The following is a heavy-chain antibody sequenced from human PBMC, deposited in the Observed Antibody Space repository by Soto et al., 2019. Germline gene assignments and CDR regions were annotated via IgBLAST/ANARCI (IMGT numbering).Heavy chain of an antibody. CDR3: ARDSYYYDSSGYDSSFDY. Sequence: GGSLRLSCAASGFTFSSYAMHWVRQAPGKGLEWVAVISYDGSNKYYADSVKGRFTISRDNSKNTLYLQMNSLRAEDTAVYYCARDSYYYDSSGYDSSFDYWGQGTLVTVSS. J-gene: IGHJ4*02. D-gene: IGHD3-22*01. CDR1: GFTFSSYA. V-gene: IGHV3-30-3*01. CDR2: ISYDGSNK.